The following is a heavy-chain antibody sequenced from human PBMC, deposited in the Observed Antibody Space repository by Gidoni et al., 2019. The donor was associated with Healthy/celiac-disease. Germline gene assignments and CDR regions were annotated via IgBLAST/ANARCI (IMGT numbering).Heavy chain of an antibody. J-gene: IGHJ6*04. V-gene: IGHV3-30*18. Sequence: QVQLVESGGGVVQPGRSLRLSCAASGLTFSSYGMHWVRQAPGKGLEWVAVISYDGSNKYYADAVKGRFTISRDNSKNTLYLQMNSLRAEDTAVYYCAKEGYDFWSGLDVWGKGTTVTVSS. D-gene: IGHD3-3*01. CDR3: AKEGYDFWSGLDV. CDR1: GLTFSSYG. CDR2: ISYDGSNK.